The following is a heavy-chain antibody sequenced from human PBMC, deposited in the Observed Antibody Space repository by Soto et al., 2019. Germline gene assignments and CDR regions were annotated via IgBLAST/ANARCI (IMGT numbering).Heavy chain of an antibody. CDR2: IWYDGSNK. CDR1: GFTFSSYG. CDR3: ARDVVLEPDRVLDY. J-gene: IGHJ4*02. Sequence: QVQLVESGGGVVQPGRSLRLSCAASGFTFSSYGMHWVRQAPGKGLEWVAVIWYDGSNKYYADSVKGRFTISRDNSKNTVYQQMNRLRAEETALYYFARDVVLEPDRVLDYWGQGILVTVSS. D-gene: IGHD2-8*01. V-gene: IGHV3-33*01.